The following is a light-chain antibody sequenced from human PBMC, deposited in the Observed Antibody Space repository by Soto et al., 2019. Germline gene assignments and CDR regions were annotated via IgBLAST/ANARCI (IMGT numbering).Light chain of an antibody. Sequence: QTAVTQPPSVSGAPGQRVTISCTGSSSNIGAGYDVHWYLQLPGTAPKLLIYGNTNRPSGVPDRFSGSKSGSSASLAITGLQAEDEADYYCQSHDSSLHASVFGTGTKLTVL. J-gene: IGLJ1*01. CDR2: GNT. CDR3: QSHDSSLHASV. V-gene: IGLV1-40*01. CDR1: SSNIGAGYD.